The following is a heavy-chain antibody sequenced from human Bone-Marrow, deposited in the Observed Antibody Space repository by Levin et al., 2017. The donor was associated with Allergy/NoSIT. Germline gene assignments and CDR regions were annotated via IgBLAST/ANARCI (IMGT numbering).Heavy chain of an antibody. J-gene: IGHJ5*02. CDR2: MNPNNGNT. CDR3: ARASKAGTRNAVNP. D-gene: IGHD6-19*01. V-gene: IGHV1-8*01. Sequence: GESLKISCKASGYTFSSYDINWVRQASGQGLEWMGWMNPNNGNTGYAQRFQDRVTMTRNTSISTAYMELSSLRSEDTAVYYCARASKAGTRNAVNPWGQGTLVTVSS. CDR1: GYTFSSYD.